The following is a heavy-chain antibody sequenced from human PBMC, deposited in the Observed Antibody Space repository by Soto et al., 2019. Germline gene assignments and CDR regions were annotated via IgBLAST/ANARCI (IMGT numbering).Heavy chain of an antibody. Sequence: GGSLRLSCEASGFTFDDYAMHWVRQAPGKGLEWVSGITWSSGNIGYADSVKGRFTISRDNAKNSLYLQMNSLTAEDTAVYYSARDYRDTGLNAFDIWGQGTMVTVSS. D-gene: IGHD3-16*02. V-gene: IGHV3-9*01. J-gene: IGHJ3*02. CDR1: GFTFDDYA. CDR2: ITWSSGNI. CDR3: ARDYRDTGLNAFDI.